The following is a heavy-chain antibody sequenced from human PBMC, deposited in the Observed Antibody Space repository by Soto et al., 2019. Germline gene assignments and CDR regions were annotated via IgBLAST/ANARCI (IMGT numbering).Heavy chain of an antibody. J-gene: IGHJ3*02. CDR1: GFTVSSNY. CDR3: AREVTYGSSAFDI. Sequence: GGSLRLSCAASGFTVSSNYMSWVRQAPGKGLEWVSVIYSGGSTYYADSGKGRFTISRHNSKNTLYLQMNSLRAEDTAVYYCAREVTYGSSAFDIWGQGTMVTVSS. V-gene: IGHV3-53*04. D-gene: IGHD4-17*01. CDR2: IYSGGST.